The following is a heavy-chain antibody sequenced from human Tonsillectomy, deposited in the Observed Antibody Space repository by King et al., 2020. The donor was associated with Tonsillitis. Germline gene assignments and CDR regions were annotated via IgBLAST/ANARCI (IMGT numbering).Heavy chain of an antibody. CDR1: GYTFTDYY. Sequence: VQLVESGAEVKKPGASVKVSCKASGYTFTDYYIHWLRQAPGPGLEWLGRINPNSGSRNCAYDFQGRVTWTRDTSISTAYMELSRLKSDDTAGYYCARDRSGLRLAAAGTLGYWGQGTLVTVSS. V-gene: IGHV1-2*07. J-gene: IGHJ4*02. CDR2: INPNSGSR. D-gene: IGHD6-13*01. CDR3: ARDRSGLRLAAAGTLGY.